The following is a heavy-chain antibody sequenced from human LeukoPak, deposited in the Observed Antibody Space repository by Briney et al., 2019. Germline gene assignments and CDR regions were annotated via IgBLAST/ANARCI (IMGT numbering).Heavy chain of an antibody. D-gene: IGHD3-10*01. CDR2: IRSKTAGGTT. Sequence: GGSLRLSCAASGFTFSNAWMSWVRQAPGKGLEWVGLIRSKTAGGTTGYSAPVKGRFTVSRDDSKTTLYLQMNSLRAEDTAVYYCAKEVRGVIMGGYFDYWGQGTLVTVSS. CDR3: AKEVRGVIMGGYFDY. V-gene: IGHV3-15*01. J-gene: IGHJ4*02. CDR1: GFTFSNAW.